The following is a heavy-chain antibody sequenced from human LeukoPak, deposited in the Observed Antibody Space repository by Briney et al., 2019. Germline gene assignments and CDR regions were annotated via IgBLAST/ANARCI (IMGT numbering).Heavy chain of an antibody. Sequence: AGGSLRLSCAASGFTFSSYGMHWVRQAPGKGLEWVAFIRYDGSNKCYADSVKGRFTISRDNSKNTLYLQMNSLRAEDTAVYYCAKDKGQLRDYYYMDVWGKGTTVTVSS. V-gene: IGHV3-30*02. CDR2: IRYDGSNK. J-gene: IGHJ6*03. CDR3: AKDKGQLRDYYYMDV. CDR1: GFTFSSYG. D-gene: IGHD1-1*01.